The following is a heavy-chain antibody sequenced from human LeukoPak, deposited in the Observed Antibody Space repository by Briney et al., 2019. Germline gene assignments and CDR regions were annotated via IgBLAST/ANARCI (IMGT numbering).Heavy chain of an antibody. CDR2: IYDSGST. J-gene: IGHJ5*02. D-gene: IGHD5-18*01. Sequence: SETLSLTCTVSGGSISSYYWSWIRQPPGKGLEWIGYIYDSGSTNYNPSLKSRVTISVDTSKNQFSLKLSSVTAADTAVYYCARAHGYSYGYGTPFDPWGQGALVTVSS. V-gene: IGHV4-59*01. CDR3: ARAHGYSYGYGTPFDP. CDR1: GGSISSYY.